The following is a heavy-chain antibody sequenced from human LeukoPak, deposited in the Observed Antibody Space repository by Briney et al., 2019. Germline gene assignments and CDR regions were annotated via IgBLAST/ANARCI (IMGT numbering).Heavy chain of an antibody. CDR1: GFTFNSYA. D-gene: IGHD5-18*01. CDR3: AKTYRDHFDY. J-gene: IGHJ4*02. CDR2: I. V-gene: IGHV3-23*01. Sequence: GGSLRLSCAASGFTFNSYAMNWVRQAPGKGLEWISAIYADSVKGRFTISRDNAKNTVSLQLNSLRAEDTAIYYCAKTYRDHFDYWGRGTLVTVSS.